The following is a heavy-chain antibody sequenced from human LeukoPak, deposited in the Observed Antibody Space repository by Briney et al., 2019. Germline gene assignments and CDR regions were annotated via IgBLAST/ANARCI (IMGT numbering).Heavy chain of an antibody. J-gene: IGHJ4*02. Sequence: SETLSLTCTVSGYSISSGYYWNWIRQSPGKGLEWLGNIHYRGTTNYNPSLKSRVTLSLDTSKSQFVLKVTSVTAADTAVYYCARDEHGDFQGFDYWGQGTRVTVSS. D-gene: IGHD4-17*01. CDR3: ARDEHGDFQGFDY. CDR1: GYSISSGYY. CDR2: IHYRGTT. V-gene: IGHV4-61*01.